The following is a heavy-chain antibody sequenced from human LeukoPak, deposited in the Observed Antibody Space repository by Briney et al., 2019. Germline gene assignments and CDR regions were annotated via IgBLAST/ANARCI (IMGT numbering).Heavy chain of an antibody. J-gene: IGHJ4*02. CDR1: GFTFSSYA. CDR2: ISGSGDST. Sequence: GGSLRLSCAASGFTFSSYAMSWVRQAPGKGLEWVSAISGSGDSTNYADSVKGRFTISRDNSKNTLLLQMNSLSAEDTAVYYCVKAGSGYDLGDFDYWGQGTLVTVSS. CDR3: VKAGSGYDLGDFDY. V-gene: IGHV3-23*01. D-gene: IGHD5-12*01.